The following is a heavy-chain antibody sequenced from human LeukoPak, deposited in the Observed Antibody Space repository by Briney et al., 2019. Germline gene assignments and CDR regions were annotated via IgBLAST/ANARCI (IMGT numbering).Heavy chain of an antibody. D-gene: IGHD5-12*01. Sequence: GGSLRLSCAASGFTFTTYTKNWVRQAPGKGLEWVSSISSSSIYIYYADSLEGRFTISRDNAKNSLYLQIDSLRADDTAVYYCAREDAGGYVDYWGQGTLVAVSS. J-gene: IGHJ4*02. CDR1: GFTFTTYT. CDR3: AREDAGGYVDY. V-gene: IGHV3-21*01. CDR2: ISSSSIYI.